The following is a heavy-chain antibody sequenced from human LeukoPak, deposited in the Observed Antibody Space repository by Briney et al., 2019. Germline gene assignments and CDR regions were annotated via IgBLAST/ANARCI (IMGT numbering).Heavy chain of an antibody. CDR2: ISGSGGST. CDR1: GFTFSSSA. J-gene: IGHJ3*02. Sequence: GGSLRLSCAASGFTFSSSAMSWVRQAPGKGLEWVSAISGSGGSTYYADSVKGRFTISRDNSKNTLYLQMNSLRAEDTAVYYCAKDLDIVVVPAAMYAFDIWGQGTMVTVSS. V-gene: IGHV3-23*01. D-gene: IGHD2-2*01. CDR3: AKDLDIVVVPAAMYAFDI.